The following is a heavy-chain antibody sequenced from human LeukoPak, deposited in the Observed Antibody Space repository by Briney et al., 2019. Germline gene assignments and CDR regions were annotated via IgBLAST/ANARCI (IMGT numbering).Heavy chain of an antibody. CDR2: IWYDGSNK. J-gene: IGHJ5*02. D-gene: IGHD6-19*01. V-gene: IGHV3-33*01. CDR1: GFTFSSYG. Sequence: GGSLRLSCAASGFTFSSYGMHWVRQAPGKGLEWVAVIWYDGSNKYYADSVKGRFTISRDNSKNTLYLQMNSLRAEDTAVYYCARGLLVAGWFDPWGQGTLVTVSS. CDR3: ARGLLVAGWFDP.